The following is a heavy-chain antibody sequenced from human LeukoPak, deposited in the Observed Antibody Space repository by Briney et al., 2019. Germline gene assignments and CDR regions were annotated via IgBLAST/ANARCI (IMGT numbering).Heavy chain of an antibody. D-gene: IGHD3-22*01. CDR1: GGSFSGYY. CDR3: ASSYYDSSAPYYFDY. Sequence: PSETLSLTCAAYGGSFSGYYWSWIRQPPGKGLEWIGEINHSGSTNYNPSLKSRVTISVDTSKNQFSLRLSCVTVADTAVYYCASSYYDSSAPYYFDYWGQGTLVTVSS. J-gene: IGHJ4*02. CDR2: INHSGST. V-gene: IGHV4-34*01.